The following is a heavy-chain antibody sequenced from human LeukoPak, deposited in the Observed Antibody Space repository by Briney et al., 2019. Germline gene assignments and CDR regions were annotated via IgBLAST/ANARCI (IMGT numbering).Heavy chain of an antibody. CDR2: IYYSVST. Sequence: SETLSLTCTVSGGSLSSYYWSWIRQPPGKGLEWIGYIYYSVSTNYNPSLKSRVTMSVDTPKNQFSLKLTSVTAADTAVYYCAREGYCSSSSCNNWLDPWGQGTLVTVSS. CDR3: AREGYCSSSSCNNWLDP. CDR1: GGSLSSYY. J-gene: IGHJ5*02. D-gene: IGHD2-2*01. V-gene: IGHV4-59*01.